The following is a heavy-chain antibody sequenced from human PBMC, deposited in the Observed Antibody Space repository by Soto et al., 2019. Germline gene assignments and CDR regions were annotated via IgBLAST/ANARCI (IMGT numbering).Heavy chain of an antibody. CDR2: IIPIFGTA. CDR1: GGTFSSYA. CDR3: ARAGIVLVPAAMGADYYYGMDV. Sequence: QVQLVQSGAEVKKPGSSVKVSCKASGGTFSSYAISWVRQAPGQGLEWMGGIIPIFGTANYAQKFQGRVTITADEFPNTAYMELSSLRSEDTAVYYCARAGIVLVPAAMGADYYYGMDVWGQGTTVTVSS. J-gene: IGHJ6*02. V-gene: IGHV1-69*12. D-gene: IGHD2-2*01.